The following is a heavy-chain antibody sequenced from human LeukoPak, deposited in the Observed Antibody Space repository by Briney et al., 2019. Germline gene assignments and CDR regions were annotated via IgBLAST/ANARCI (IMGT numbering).Heavy chain of an antibody. CDR2: IYHSGST. D-gene: IGHD2-15*01. J-gene: IGHJ5*02. Sequence: SETLSLTCTVSGYSISSGYYWGWIRQPPGKGLEWIGSIYHSGSTYYNPSLKSRVTISVDTSKNQFSLKLNSVTAADTAVYYCARDWVVSAAKGWFDPWGQGSLVTVSS. V-gene: IGHV4-38-2*02. CDR3: ARDWVVSAAKGWFDP. CDR1: GYSISSGYY.